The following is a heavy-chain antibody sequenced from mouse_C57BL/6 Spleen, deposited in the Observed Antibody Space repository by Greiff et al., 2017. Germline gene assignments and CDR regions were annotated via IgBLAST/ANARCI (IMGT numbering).Heavy chain of an antibody. J-gene: IGHJ4*01. CDR2: IDPSDSYT. CDR3: ARKDYYCSSYNAMDY. Sequence: QVQLQQPGAELVMPGASVKLSCKASGYTFTSYWMHWVKQRPGQGLEWIGEIDPSDSYTNYNQKFKGKSTLTVDKSSSTAYMPLSSLTSEDSAVYYCARKDYYCSSYNAMDYWGQGTSVTVSS. CDR1: GYTFTSYW. D-gene: IGHD1-1*01. V-gene: IGHV1-69*01.